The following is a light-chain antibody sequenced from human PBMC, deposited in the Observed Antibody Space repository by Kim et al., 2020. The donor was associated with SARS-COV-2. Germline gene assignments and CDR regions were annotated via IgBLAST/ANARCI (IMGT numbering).Light chain of an antibody. CDR2: DVN. J-gene: IGLJ3*02. Sequence: GQSVTSSCTGTSSDVGVYNYVSWYQHHPGKAPKVMIYDVNERPSGVPDRFSGSKSGNTASLTISGLQADDEADYYCCSYAGSYTWVVGGGTQLNVL. V-gene: IGLV2-11*01. CDR3: CSYAGSYTWV. CDR1: SSDVGVYNY.